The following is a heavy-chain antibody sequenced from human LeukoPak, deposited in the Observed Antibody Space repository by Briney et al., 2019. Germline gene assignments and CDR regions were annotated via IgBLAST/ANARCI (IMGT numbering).Heavy chain of an antibody. V-gene: IGHV3-74*03. D-gene: IGHD6-13*01. Sequence: GGSLRLSCVASGFTFSNSWMHWVRQAPGKGLVWVARINSDGSSTTYADSVKGRFTISRDNAKNTLYLQMNSLRDDDTAEYYCTRAYQQHLINWFDPWGQGTLVTVSS. CDR3: TRAYQQHLINWFDP. J-gene: IGHJ5*02. CDR1: GFTFSNSW. CDR2: INSDGSST.